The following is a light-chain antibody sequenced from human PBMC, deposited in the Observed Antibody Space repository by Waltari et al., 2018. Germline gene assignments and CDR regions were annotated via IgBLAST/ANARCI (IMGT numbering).Light chain of an antibody. V-gene: IGKV4-1*01. Sequence: DIVMTQSPGSLVVSLGERATINCKSGQDILYNSNNKNYLAWYQHKPEQSPKLLFYWASTRASGVPDRFSGSGSGTDFTLTISRVQAEDVAIYYCQQYYKTPSFGGGTKVE. J-gene: IGKJ4*01. CDR3: QQYYKTPS. CDR1: QDILYNSNNKNY. CDR2: WAS.